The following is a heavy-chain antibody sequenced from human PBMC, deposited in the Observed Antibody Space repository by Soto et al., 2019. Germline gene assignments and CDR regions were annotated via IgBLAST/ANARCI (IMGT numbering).Heavy chain of an antibody. D-gene: IGHD5-12*01. Sequence: QLQLQESGPGLVKPSETLSLTCTVSGGSISSSSYYWGWIRQPPGKGLEWIGSIYYSGSTYYNPSLKSRVTTAVATSKNQFSLKLSSVTAADTAVYYCARREKGYSGYDSVLGRSAFDIWGQGTMVTVSS. V-gene: IGHV4-39*01. CDR1: GGSISSSSYY. CDR3: ARREKGYSGYDSVLGRSAFDI. J-gene: IGHJ3*02. CDR2: IYYSGST.